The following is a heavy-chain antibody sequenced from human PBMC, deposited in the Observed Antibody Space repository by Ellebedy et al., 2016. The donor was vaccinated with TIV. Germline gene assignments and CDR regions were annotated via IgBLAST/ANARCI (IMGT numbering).Heavy chain of an antibody. Sequence: GESLKISCAASGFTFSIYAMSWVRQAPGKGLEWVSLISGSGDSTYYADSVKGRFTISRDNAWNSLYLQMNSMRAEDTAVYYCARGGLSCDPWGQGTLVTVSS. V-gene: IGHV3-23*01. D-gene: IGHD2-21*01. CDR3: ARGGLSCDP. CDR1: GFTFSIYA. CDR2: ISGSGDST. J-gene: IGHJ5*02.